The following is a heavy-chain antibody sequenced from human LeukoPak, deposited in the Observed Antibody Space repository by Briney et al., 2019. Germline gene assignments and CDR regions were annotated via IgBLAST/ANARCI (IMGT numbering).Heavy chain of an antibody. CDR1: GYAFTSYA. D-gene: IGHD4-23*01. CDR3: ASAGPYGGNSELNY. J-gene: IGHJ4*02. Sequence: ASVKVSCKASGYAFTSYAMHWVRQAPGQRLEWMGWINAGSGNTKYSQKFRGRVTITRDTSASTAYMELSSLRSEDTAVYYCASAGPYGGNSELNYWGQGTLVTVSS. V-gene: IGHV1-3*01. CDR2: INAGSGNT.